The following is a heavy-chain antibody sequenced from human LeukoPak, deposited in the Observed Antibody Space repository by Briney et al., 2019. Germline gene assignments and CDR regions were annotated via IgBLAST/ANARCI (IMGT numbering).Heavy chain of an antibody. CDR1: GFTFSSYV. V-gene: IGHV3-23*01. CDR3: AKGDSGSSYFDY. Sequence: GGSLRLSCPASGFTFSSYVMSWVRQAPGKGLEWVSAISGSGGSTYYADSVKGRFTISRDNSKNTLYLQMNSLRAEDTAVYYCAKGDSGSSYFDYWGQGTLVTVSS. CDR2: ISGSGGST. J-gene: IGHJ4*02. D-gene: IGHD1-26*01.